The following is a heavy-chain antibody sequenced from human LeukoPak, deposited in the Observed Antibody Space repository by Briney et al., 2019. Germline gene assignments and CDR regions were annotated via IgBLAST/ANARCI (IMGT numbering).Heavy chain of an antibody. Sequence: GASVKVSCKASGYTFTSYGISWVRQAPGQGLEWMGWTSTYIGNTNYAQKFQGRVTMTRNTSIGTAYMELSSLTSEDTAVYFCASGSASGSHRTSWGQGTLVTVSS. CDR1: GYTFTSYG. CDR2: TSTYIGNT. D-gene: IGHD3-10*01. CDR3: ASGSASGSHRTS. J-gene: IGHJ5*02. V-gene: IGHV1-18*01.